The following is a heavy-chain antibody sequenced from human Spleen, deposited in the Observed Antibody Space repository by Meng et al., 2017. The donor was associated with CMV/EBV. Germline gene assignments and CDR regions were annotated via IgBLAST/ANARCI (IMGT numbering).Heavy chain of an antibody. CDR3: ASGPLTLERPGGRQINH. J-gene: IGHJ5*02. D-gene: IGHD1-1*01. CDR2: IIPIFGTA. V-gene: IGHV1-69*01. CDR1: GYSFTSYA. Sequence: QVQLVQAGGEVKNPGASVKVSCKASGYSFTSYAMNWVRQAPGQGLEWMGGIIPIFGTANYAQKFQGRVTITADESTSTAYMELSSLRSEDTAVYYCASGPLTLERPGGRQINHWGQGTLVTASS.